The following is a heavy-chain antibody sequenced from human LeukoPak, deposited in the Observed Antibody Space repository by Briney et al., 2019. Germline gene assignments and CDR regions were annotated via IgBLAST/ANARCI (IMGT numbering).Heavy chain of an antibody. J-gene: IGHJ6*03. CDR1: WYAVSSDE. CDR2: MNPNSGNT. Sequence: ASGSYAGEASWYAVSSDEKDCGRQGTGQGLEWMGWMNPNSGNTGYAQKFRGRVTMTRNTSISTAYMELSSLRSEDTAVYYCARVVDTAMVTRYYYYYMDVWGKGTTVTVSS. V-gene: IGHV1-8*01. CDR3: ARVVDTAMVTRYYYYYMDV. D-gene: IGHD5-18*01.